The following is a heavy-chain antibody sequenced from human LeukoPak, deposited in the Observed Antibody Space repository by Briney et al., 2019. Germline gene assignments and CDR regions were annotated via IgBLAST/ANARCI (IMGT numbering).Heavy chain of an antibody. J-gene: IGHJ4*02. V-gene: IGHV3-66*01. CDR1: GFTVSDNY. D-gene: IGHD3-22*01. Sequence: LSGGSLRLSCAASGFTVSDNYMSWVRQAPGKGLEWVSVIYSGGSTYYADSVKGRFTISRDNSKNTLYLQMNSLRAEDTAVYYCARDVALSTYHFDSSGLLDYWGQGTLVTVSS. CDR2: IYSGGST. CDR3: ARDVALSTYHFDSSGLLDY.